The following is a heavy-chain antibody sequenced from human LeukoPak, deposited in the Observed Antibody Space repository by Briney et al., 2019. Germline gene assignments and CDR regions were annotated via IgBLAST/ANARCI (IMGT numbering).Heavy chain of an antibody. CDR1: GYTFTSYD. V-gene: IGHV1-18*01. D-gene: IGHD3-10*01. J-gene: IGHJ5*02. CDR3: ARVPAGSYNWFDP. Sequence: GASVKVSCKASGYTFTSYDINWVRQATGQGLEWMGWISAYNGNTNYAQKLQGRVTMTTDTSTSTAYMELRSLRSDDTAVYYCARVPAGSYNWFDPWGQGTLVTVSS. CDR2: ISAYNGNT.